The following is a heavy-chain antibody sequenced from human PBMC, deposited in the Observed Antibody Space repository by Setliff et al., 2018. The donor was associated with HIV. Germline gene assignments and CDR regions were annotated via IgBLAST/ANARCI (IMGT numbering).Heavy chain of an antibody. V-gene: IGHV4-39*01. Sequence: PSETLSLTCTVSGGSTSTSRYYWGWIRQPPGKGLEWIGSINYRGNTYYNPSLTSRAAIFVDTSKNQFSLKLSSVTAADTAVYYCARIVRWELVATSTFFYYYMDVWGKGTTVTVSS. D-gene: IGHD1-26*01. CDR1: GGSTSTSRYY. CDR2: INYRGNT. CDR3: ARIVRWELVATSTFFYYYMDV. J-gene: IGHJ6*03.